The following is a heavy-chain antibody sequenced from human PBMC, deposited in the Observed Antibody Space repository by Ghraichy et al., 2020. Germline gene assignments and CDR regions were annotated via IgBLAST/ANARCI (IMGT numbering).Heavy chain of an antibody. Sequence: SETLSLTCTVSGGSISDYYWSWIRQPPGKGLEWIVYAHYSGTRSYSPSLKSRVTISLDTAKNQCSLKLNSVTAADTAVYFCARDGPGYSSRSPVFWGQGSLVTVSS. CDR2: AHYSGTR. CDR3: ARDGPGYSSRSPVF. J-gene: IGHJ4*02. CDR1: GGSISDYY. V-gene: IGHV4-59*01. D-gene: IGHD6-13*01.